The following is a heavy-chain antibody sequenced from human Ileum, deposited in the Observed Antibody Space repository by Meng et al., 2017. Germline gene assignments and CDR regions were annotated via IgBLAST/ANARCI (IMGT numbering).Heavy chain of an antibody. V-gene: IGHV3-23*01. CDR2: ISGSGGTT. CDR1: RFPFNTNA. CDR3: ASLDNSGYFVH. Sequence: GESLKISCAASRFPFNTNAMNWVRQAPGKGLEWVSTISGSGGTTFYGDSVKGRFTISRDNSKKRLYLQMSSLRAEDTAVYYCASLDNSGYFVHWGQGTLVTVSS. J-gene: IGHJ4*02. D-gene: IGHD3-22*01.